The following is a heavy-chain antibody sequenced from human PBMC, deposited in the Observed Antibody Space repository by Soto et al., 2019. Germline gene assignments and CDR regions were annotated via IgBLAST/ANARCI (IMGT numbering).Heavy chain of an antibody. D-gene: IGHD1-7*01. CDR1: GFTFSSYA. CDR2: LSYDGSNK. CDR3: ARGRITGITSGWYFDL. V-gene: IGHV3-30-3*01. J-gene: IGHJ2*01. Sequence: QVQLVESGGGVVQLGRSLRLSCAASGFTFSSYAMHWVRQAPGKGLEWVAVLSYDGSNKYYADSVKGRFTISRDISKNTLYLQMHSLRAEDTAVYYCARGRITGITSGWYFDLWGRGTLVTVSS.